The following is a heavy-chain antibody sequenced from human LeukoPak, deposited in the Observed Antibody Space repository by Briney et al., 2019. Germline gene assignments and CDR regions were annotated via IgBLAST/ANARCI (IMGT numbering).Heavy chain of an antibody. Sequence: PGGSLRLSCAASGFTFTTYWMSWVRQAPGKGLEWVAFIRYDGSNKYYADSVKGRFTISRDNSKNTLYLQMNSLRAEDAAVYYCVRGGPRTGGWGQGTLVTVSS. V-gene: IGHV3-30*02. J-gene: IGHJ4*02. CDR3: VRGGPRTGG. CDR2: IRYDGSNK. D-gene: IGHD2-8*02. CDR1: GFTFTTYW.